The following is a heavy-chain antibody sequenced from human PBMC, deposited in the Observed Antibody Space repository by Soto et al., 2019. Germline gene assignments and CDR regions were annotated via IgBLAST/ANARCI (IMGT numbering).Heavy chain of an antibody. CDR2: IDHGGGT. V-gene: IGHV4-38-2*01. CDR3: ARVGPWVPYYYVSSPYTCENSFAP. D-gene: IGHD3-22*01. CDR1: GYSISSGYY. J-gene: IGHJ5*02. Sequence: PSETLSLTCAVSGYSISSGYYWGWLRQPPGRVLEWIGRIDHGGGTYYSPSLNTRVTLSIDMTTTPVSLILYSVTAAGTAVYCVARVGPWVPYYYVSSPYTCENSFAPWGRET.